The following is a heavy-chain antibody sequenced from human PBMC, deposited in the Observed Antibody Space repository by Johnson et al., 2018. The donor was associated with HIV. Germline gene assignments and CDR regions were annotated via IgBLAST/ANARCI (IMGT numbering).Heavy chain of an antibody. Sequence: MLLVESGGGLVQPGGSLRLSCAASGFIFSNYDMHWVRQPTGKGLEWVSGIGTAGDTYYAVSVQGRFTISRGNAKNSLHLQMNSLRAGDTAVYYCARGQQDMGAGAFDIWGQGTMVTVSS. J-gene: IGHJ3*02. V-gene: IGHV3-13*01. CDR3: ARGQQDMGAGAFDI. CDR1: GFIFSNYD. D-gene: IGHD3-16*01. CDR2: IGTAGDT.